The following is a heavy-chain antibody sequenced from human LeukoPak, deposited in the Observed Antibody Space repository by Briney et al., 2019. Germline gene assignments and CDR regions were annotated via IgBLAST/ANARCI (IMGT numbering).Heavy chain of an antibody. J-gene: IGHJ3*02. D-gene: IGHD3-3*01. V-gene: IGHV4-4*07. CDR2: IYTSGST. Sequence: SETLSLTCTVSGGSISSYYWNWIRQSAGKGLEWIGRIYTSGSTNYNPSLKSRVTMSVDTSENQFSLKVSSVTAADTAVYYCARDDFWSGYRAFDIWGQGTRVTVSS. CDR1: GGSISSYY. CDR3: ARDDFWSGYRAFDI.